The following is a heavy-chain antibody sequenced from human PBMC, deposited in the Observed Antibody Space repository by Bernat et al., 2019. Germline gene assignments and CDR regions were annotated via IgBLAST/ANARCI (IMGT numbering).Heavy chain of an antibody. D-gene: IGHD6-6*01. CDR3: ARRGEYSSSLGGIYY. J-gene: IGHJ4*02. Sequence: QVQLVQSGAEEKKPGASVKVSCKASGYTFTSYAMHWVRQAPGQRLEWMGWINAGNGNTKYSQKFQGRVTITRDTSASTAYMELSSLRSEDTAVYYCARRGEYSSSLGGIYYWGQGTLVTVSS. CDR1: GYTFTSYA. V-gene: IGHV1-3*05. CDR2: INAGNGNT.